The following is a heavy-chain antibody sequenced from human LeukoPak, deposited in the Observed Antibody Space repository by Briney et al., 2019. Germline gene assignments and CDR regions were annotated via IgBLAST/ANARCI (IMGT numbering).Heavy chain of an antibody. CDR1: GFTFSSYA. Sequence: GRSLRLSCAASGFTFSSYAMHWVRQAPGKGLEWVAVISYDGSNKYYADSVKGRFTISRDNSKNTLYLQMNSLRAEDTAVYYCARDGGGYSYGYDYWGQGTLVTVSS. CDR3: ARDGGGYSYGYDY. D-gene: IGHD5-18*01. V-gene: IGHV3-30*14. J-gene: IGHJ4*02. CDR2: ISYDGSNK.